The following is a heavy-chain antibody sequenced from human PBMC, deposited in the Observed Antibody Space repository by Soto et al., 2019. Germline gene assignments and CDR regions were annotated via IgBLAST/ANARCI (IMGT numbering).Heavy chain of an antibody. J-gene: IGHJ6*02. CDR1: GFTFSNYA. Sequence: GGSLRLSCAASGFTFSNYAMHWVRQAPGKGLEWVAVISYDGGNKYYADSVKGRFTISRDNSKNTLYLQMNSLRAEDTAVYYCEKVGVATINYYYYGMDVWGQGTTVTVSS. V-gene: IGHV3-30*18. CDR3: EKVGVATINYYYYGMDV. CDR2: ISYDGGNK. D-gene: IGHD5-12*01.